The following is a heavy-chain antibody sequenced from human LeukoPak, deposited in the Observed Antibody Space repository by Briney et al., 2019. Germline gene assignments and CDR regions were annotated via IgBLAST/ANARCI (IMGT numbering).Heavy chain of an antibody. D-gene: IGHD3-16*01. V-gene: IGHV1-2*02. CDR2: INPNSGGT. Sequence: ASVKVSCKASGYTFTGYYMHWVRQAPGQGLEWMGWINPNSGGTNYAQKFQGRVTMTRDTSISTAYMELSRLRSDDTAVYYCARVSAFGGGYYFDYWGQGTLVTVSS. J-gene: IGHJ4*02. CDR3: ARVSAFGGGYYFDY. CDR1: GYTFTGYY.